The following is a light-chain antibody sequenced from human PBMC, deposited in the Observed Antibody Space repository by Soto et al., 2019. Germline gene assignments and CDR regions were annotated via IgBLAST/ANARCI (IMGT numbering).Light chain of an antibody. J-gene: IGKJ4*01. Sequence: EVVLTQSPATLSLSPGDRATLSCRASQSVDRYLAWYQQKPGQAPRLLIFDTYNRATGIPARFIGSGSGTDFTLTISSLEPEDFAIYYCQQRDNGVTFGGGTKL. CDR2: DTY. V-gene: IGKV3-11*01. CDR1: QSVDRY. CDR3: QQRDNGVT.